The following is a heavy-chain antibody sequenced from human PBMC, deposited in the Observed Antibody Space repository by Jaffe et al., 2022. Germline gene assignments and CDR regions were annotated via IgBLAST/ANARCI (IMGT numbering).Heavy chain of an antibody. CDR3: ARGPSGSSWMGYFDY. D-gene: IGHD6-13*01. V-gene: IGHV4-34*01. CDR2: INHSGST. CDR1: GGSFSGYY. J-gene: IGHJ4*02. Sequence: QVQLQQWGAGLLKPSETLSLTCAVYGGSFSGYYWSWIRQPPGKGLEWIGEINHSGSTNYNPSLKSRVTISVDTSKNQFSLKLSSVTAADTAVYYCARGPSGSSWMGYFDYWGQGTLVTVSS.